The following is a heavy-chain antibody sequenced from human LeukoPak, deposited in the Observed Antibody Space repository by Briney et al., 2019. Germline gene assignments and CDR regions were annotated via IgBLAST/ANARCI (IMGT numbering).Heavy chain of an antibody. CDR1: GFTFSSYG. CDR3: AKDFSDYSQYFQH. CDR2: ISYDGSNK. D-gene: IGHD4-17*01. Sequence: PGGSPRLSCAASGFTFSSYGMHWVRQAPGKGLEWVAVISYDGSNKYYADSVKGRFTISRDNSKNTLYLQMNSLRAEDTAVYYCAKDFSDYSQYFQHWGQGTLVTVSS. V-gene: IGHV3-30*18. J-gene: IGHJ1*01.